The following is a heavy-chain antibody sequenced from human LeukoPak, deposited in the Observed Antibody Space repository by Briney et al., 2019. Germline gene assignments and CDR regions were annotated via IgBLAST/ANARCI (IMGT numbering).Heavy chain of an antibody. D-gene: IGHD5-18*01. Sequence: SETLSLTCTVSGYSISSDYYWGWIRQPPGKGLEWVGSIYHTGTTYYNPSLKSRVTISVDTSKNQFSLKLSSVTAADTAVYYCAGLRGGYSYGGNYYYMDVWGKGTTVTVSS. J-gene: IGHJ6*03. CDR1: GYSISSDYY. CDR3: AGLRGGYSYGGNYYYMDV. CDR2: IYHTGTT. V-gene: IGHV4-38-2*02.